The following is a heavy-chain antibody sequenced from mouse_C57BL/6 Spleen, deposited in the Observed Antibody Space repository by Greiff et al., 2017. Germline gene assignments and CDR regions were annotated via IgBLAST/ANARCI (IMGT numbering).Heavy chain of an antibody. CDR2: LYPGSGST. CDR3: ARTRQHKLREFGY. CDR1: GYTFTSYW. V-gene: IGHV1-55*01. D-gene: IGHD3-2*02. J-gene: IGHJ2*01. Sequence: QFQLPQPGAELVKPGASVKMSCKASGYTFTSYWITWVKQRPGQGLEWIDDLYPGSGSTNYNEKFKGKATVTVDTSSSTAYMQLSSLTSEDSAVYYCARTRQHKLREFGYWGQGTTLTVSS.